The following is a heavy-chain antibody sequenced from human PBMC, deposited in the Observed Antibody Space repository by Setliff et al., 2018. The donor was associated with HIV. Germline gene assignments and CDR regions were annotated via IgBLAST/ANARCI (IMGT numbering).Heavy chain of an antibody. D-gene: IGHD3-9*01. CDR1: GGSISSSSHY. J-gene: IGHJ2*01. CDR2: IYYSGST. V-gene: IGHV4-39*02. Sequence: SETLSLTCTVSGGSISSSSHYWGWIRQPPGKGLEWVGSIYYSGSTYYNPSLKSRVTISLDTSKNQLSLKLTTVTAADAAVYYCTRDTGYILSGYRPHWYFDLWGRGTLVTVSS. CDR3: TRDTGYILSGYRPHWYFDL.